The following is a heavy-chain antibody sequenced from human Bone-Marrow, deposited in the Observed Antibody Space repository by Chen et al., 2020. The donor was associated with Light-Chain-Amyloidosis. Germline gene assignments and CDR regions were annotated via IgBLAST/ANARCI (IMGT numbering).Heavy chain of an antibody. CDR3: AREAIVPASIVDV. Sequence: QVQLQESGPELVKPSQTLSLTCTVSGGSIRSGDYYWTWIRQHPGEGLEWIGNIFPSGMTLISPSLRGRVSISLDTSKNLFSLSLSSVTVADTAVYFCAREAIVPASIVDVWGRGTQVTVSS. D-gene: IGHD2-2*01. CDR2: IFPSGMT. CDR1: GGSIRSGDYY. J-gene: IGHJ5*02. V-gene: IGHV4-31*03.